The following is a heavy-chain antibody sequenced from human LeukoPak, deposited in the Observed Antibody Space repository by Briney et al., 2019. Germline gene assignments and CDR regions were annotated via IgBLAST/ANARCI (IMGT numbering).Heavy chain of an antibody. V-gene: IGHV1-8*01. CDR2: MNPNSGNT. D-gene: IGHD5-18*01. Sequence: GASVKVSCKASGYTFTSYDINWVRQATGQGLEWMGWMNPNSGNTGYAQKFQGRVTITRNTSISTAYMELSSLRSEDTAVYYCARSRGYSYVEDYWGQGTLVTVSS. CDR1: GYTFTSYD. CDR3: ARSRGYSYVEDY. J-gene: IGHJ4*02.